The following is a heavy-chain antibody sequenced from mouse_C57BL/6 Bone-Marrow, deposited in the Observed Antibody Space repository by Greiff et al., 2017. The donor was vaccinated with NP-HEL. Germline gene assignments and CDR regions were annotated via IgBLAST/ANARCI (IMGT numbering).Heavy chain of an antibody. V-gene: IGHV1-64*01. J-gene: IGHJ2*01. D-gene: IGHD2-3*01. CDR3: ARQGYDGYYVNY. Sequence: QQPGAELVKPGASVKLSCKASGYTFTSYWMHWVKQRPGQGLEWIGMIHPNSGSTNYNEKFKSKATLTVDKSSSTAYMQLSSLTSEDSAVYYCARQGYDGYYVNYWGQGTTLTVSS. CDR2: IHPNSGST. CDR1: GYTFTSYW.